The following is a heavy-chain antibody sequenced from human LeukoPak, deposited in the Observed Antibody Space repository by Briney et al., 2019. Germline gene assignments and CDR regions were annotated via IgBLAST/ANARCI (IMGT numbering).Heavy chain of an antibody. CDR1: GGSISSSSYY. Sequence: SETLSLTCTVSGGSISSSSYYWSWIRQPAGKGLEWIGRIYGSGSPSYNPSLKSRVTMSADTSKNQFSLKLSSVTAADTAVYYCARGGENYYDSSGSIDYWGQGTLVTVSS. D-gene: IGHD3-22*01. J-gene: IGHJ4*02. V-gene: IGHV4-61*02. CDR2: IYGSGSP. CDR3: ARGGENYYDSSGSIDY.